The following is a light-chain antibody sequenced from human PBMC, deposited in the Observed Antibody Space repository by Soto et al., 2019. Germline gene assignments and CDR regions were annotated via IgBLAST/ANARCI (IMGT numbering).Light chain of an antibody. CDR2: AAS. J-gene: IGKJ5*01. CDR3: QQANSFPIT. CDR1: QSISSY. V-gene: IGKV1-39*01. Sequence: DIQMTQSQSSLSASVGDRVTITCRASQSISSYLNWYQQKPGKAPKVLIYAASSLQSGVPSRFSGSGSGTDFTLTISSLQPEDFATYYCQQANSFPITFGQGTRLEIK.